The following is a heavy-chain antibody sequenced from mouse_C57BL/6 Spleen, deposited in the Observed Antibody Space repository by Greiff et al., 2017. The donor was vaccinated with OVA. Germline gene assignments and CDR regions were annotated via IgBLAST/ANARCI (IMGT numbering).Heavy chain of an antibody. J-gene: IGHJ2*01. Sequence: VQLQQPGAELVKPGASVKMSCKASGYTFTSYWITWVKQRPGQGLEWIGDIYPGSGSTNYNEKFKSKATLTVDTSSSTAYMQLSSLTSEDSAVYFYASAPYHYVSSYYFDCWCDLTPLIDSS. CDR1: GYTFTSYW. D-gene: IGHD1-1*01. V-gene: IGHV1-55*01. CDR3: ASAPYHYVSSYYFDC. CDR2: IYPGSGST.